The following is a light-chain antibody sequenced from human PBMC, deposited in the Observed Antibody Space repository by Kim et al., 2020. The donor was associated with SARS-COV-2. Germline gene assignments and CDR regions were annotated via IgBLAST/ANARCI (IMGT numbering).Light chain of an antibody. CDR3: AAWDDSLNGWV. CDR1: SSSIGSNT. J-gene: IGLJ3*02. Sequence: QSVLTQSPSASGTPGQRVTISCSGSSSSIGSNTVNWYQQLPGTAPKLLIYTNNQRPSGVPDRFSGSKSGASASLAISGLQSEDEADYYCAAWDDSLNGWVFGGGTRLTVL. CDR2: TNN. V-gene: IGLV1-44*01.